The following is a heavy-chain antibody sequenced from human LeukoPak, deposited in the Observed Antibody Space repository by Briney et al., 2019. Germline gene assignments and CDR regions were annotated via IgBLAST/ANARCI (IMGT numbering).Heavy chain of an antibody. J-gene: IGHJ4*02. Sequence: GGSLRLSCAASGFNFRNYWMHWVRQARGKGLVWVSRINSDGSSTSYADSVKGRFTISRDNAENTLYLQINSLRAEDTAVYYCATDEAATGRLDYWGQGTLVTDSS. CDR1: GFNFRNYW. D-gene: IGHD1-1*01. V-gene: IGHV3-74*01. CDR2: INSDGSST. CDR3: ATDEAATGRLDY.